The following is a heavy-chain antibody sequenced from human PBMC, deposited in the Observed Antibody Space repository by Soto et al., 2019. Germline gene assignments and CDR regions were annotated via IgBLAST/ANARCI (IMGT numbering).Heavy chain of an antibody. J-gene: IGHJ4*02. CDR3: AKGTYYYGSGSFTDY. CDR2: VSGSGGST. Sequence: EVQLLESGGGLVQPGGSLRLSCAASGFTFSSYAMSWVRQAPGKGLEWVSAVSGSGGSTYYADSVKGRFTISRDNSKNTLYLQLNSLRAEDTAVYYCAKGTYYYGSGSFTDYWGQGTLGTVSS. V-gene: IGHV3-23*01. CDR1: GFTFSSYA. D-gene: IGHD3-10*01.